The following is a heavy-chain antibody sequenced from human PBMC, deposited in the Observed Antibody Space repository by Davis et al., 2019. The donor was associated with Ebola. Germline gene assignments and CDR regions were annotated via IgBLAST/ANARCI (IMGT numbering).Heavy chain of an antibody. CDR1: GFTFDDYA. J-gene: IGHJ4*02. Sequence: SLKISCAASGFTFDDYAMHWVRQAPGKGLVWVSGISWNSGSIGYADSVKGRFTISRDNAKNSLYLQMNSLRAEDTALYYCAKDISVEIWHLGEFDYWGQGTLVTVSS. D-gene: IGHD3-16*01. CDR3: AKDISVEIWHLGEFDY. V-gene: IGHV3-9*01. CDR2: ISWNSGSI.